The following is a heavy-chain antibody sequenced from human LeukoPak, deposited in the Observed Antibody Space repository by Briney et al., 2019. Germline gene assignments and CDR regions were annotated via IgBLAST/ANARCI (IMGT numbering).Heavy chain of an antibody. V-gene: IGHV4-34*01. CDR2: INHSGGT. J-gene: IGHJ4*02. Sequence: PSETLSLTCAVYGGSFSGYYWSWIRQPPGKGLEWIGEINHSGGTNYNPSLKSRVTISVDTSKNQFSLKLSSVTAADTAVYYCARAEPSYYFDYWGQGTLVTVSS. CDR3: ARAEPSYYFDY. D-gene: IGHD1-26*01. CDR1: GGSFSGYY.